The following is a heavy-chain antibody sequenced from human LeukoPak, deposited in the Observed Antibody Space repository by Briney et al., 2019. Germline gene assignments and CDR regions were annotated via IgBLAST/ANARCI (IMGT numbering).Heavy chain of an antibody. CDR2: VYYSGSN. V-gene: IGHV4-39*07. Sequence: PSETLSLTCTVSGGSISTSSYYWGWIRQPPGKGLEWIGSVYYSGSNYYNPSLKSRVTISVDRSKNQFSLKLSSVTAADTAVYYCATSRYFDWLIADYWGQGTLVTVSS. J-gene: IGHJ4*02. CDR3: ATSRYFDWLIADY. D-gene: IGHD3-9*01. CDR1: GGSISTSSYY.